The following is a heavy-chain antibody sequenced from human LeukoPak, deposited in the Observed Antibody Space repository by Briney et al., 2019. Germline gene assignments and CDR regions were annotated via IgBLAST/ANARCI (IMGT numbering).Heavy chain of an antibody. CDR2: ISGSGGST. V-gene: IGHV3-23*01. J-gene: IGHJ4*02. CDR1: GFTVSSNY. D-gene: IGHD3-10*01. Sequence: GGSLRLSCAASGFTVSSNYMSWVRQAPGKGLEWVSTISGSGGSTYYADSVKGRFTISRDNSKNTLYLQMNSLRAEDTAVYYCAKPTRVWFGELLSDFDYWGQGTLVTVSS. CDR3: AKPTRVWFGELLSDFDY.